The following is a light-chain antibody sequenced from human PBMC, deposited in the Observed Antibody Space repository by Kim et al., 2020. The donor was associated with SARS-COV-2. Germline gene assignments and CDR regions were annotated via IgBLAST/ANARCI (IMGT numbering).Light chain of an antibody. CDR1: QDISNY. CDR3: QQHDNLPLT. CDR2: DAS. J-gene: IGKJ4*01. V-gene: IGKV1-33*01. Sequence: SASVGDRVTITCQASQDISNYLNWYQQKPGKAPRLLIYDASNLEIGVPSRFSGSGSGTDFSFTISSLQAEDFATYYCQQHDNLPLTFGGGTKVEI.